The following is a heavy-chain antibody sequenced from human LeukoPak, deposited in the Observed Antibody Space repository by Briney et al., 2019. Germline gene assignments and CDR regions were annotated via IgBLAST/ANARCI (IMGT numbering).Heavy chain of an antibody. D-gene: IGHD1/OR15-1a*01. Sequence: GGTLRLSCAASGFSFGSTWMSWVRQAPGTGMEWVGRIKRNIDGGTTDYAAHVHGRFTISRDDSQNTLYLQMNSLKTDDKAVYYCVTGLGRTDHDYWGQETLVTASS. CDR3: VTGLGRTDHDY. CDR2: IKRNIDGGTT. J-gene: IGHJ4*02. V-gene: IGHV3-15*01. CDR1: GFSFGSTW.